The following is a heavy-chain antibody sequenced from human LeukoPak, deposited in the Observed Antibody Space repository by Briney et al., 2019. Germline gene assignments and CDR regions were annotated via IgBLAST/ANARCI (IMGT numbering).Heavy chain of an antibody. V-gene: IGHV4-31*03. CDR2: IYYSGST. CDR3: AKIWSSSVPSNY. CDR1: GGSISSGGYY. D-gene: IGHD6-13*01. J-gene: IGHJ4*02. Sequence: SETLSLTCTVSGGSISSGGYYWSWIRQHPGKGLEWIGYIYYSGSTYYNPSLKSRVTISVDTSKNQFSLKLSSVTAADTAVYYCAKIWSSSVPSNYWGQGTLVTVSS.